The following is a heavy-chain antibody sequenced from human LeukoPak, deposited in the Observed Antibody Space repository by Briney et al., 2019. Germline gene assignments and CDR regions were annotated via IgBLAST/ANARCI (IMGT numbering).Heavy chain of an antibody. V-gene: IGHV3-48*01. D-gene: IGHD2-2*01. CDR3: ARGIYCSSTSCPPSYYYMDV. J-gene: IGHJ6*03. CDR1: GFTFSSYS. CDR2: ISSSSSTI. Sequence: GGSLRLSCAASGFTFSSYSMNWVRQAPGKGLEWVSYISSSSSTIYYADSVKGRFTISRDNAKNSLYLQMNSLRAEDTAVYYCARGIYCSSTSCPPSYYYMDVWGKGTTVTVSS.